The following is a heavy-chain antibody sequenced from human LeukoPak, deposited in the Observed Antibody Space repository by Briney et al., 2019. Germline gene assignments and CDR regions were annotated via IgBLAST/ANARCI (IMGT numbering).Heavy chain of an antibody. J-gene: IGHJ4*02. V-gene: IGHV4-34*12. Sequence: SETLSLTCAVYGGSFSGYYWSWVRQPPGKGLEWIGEIIHSGSTNYNPSLKSRVTISIDTSKNQFSLKLSSVTAADAAVYYCARRRRSYFGSNSGYYFDSWGQGTLVTVSS. CDR2: IIHSGST. CDR3: ARRRRSYFGSNSGYYFDS. D-gene: IGHD5-24*01. CDR1: GGSFSGYY.